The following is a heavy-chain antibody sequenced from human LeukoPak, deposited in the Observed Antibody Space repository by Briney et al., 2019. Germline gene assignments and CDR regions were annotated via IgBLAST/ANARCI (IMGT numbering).Heavy chain of an antibody. Sequence: PSQTLSLTCTVSGGSISSGDYYWSWIRQPPGKGLEWIGSVFYSGSAYYNPSLKSRVIISVDTSKNQFSLKLSSVTAADTAVYYCARGGSGWFGFDYWGQGTLVTVSS. CDR3: ARGGSGWFGFDY. D-gene: IGHD6-19*01. V-gene: IGHV4-39*01. CDR1: GGSISSGDYY. J-gene: IGHJ4*02. CDR2: VFYSGSA.